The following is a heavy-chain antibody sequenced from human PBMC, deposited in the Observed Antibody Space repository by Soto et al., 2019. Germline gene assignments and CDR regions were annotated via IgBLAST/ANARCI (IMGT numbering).Heavy chain of an antibody. D-gene: IGHD3-10*01. J-gene: IGHJ4*02. CDR1: GGSFSGYY. CDR2: INHSGNS. V-gene: IGHV4-34*01. CDR3: ARRKTFSPYYVDY. Sequence: QVQIQQWGAGLLKPSETLSLTCVVYGGSFSGYYWSWIRQSPGRGLEWIGEINHSGNSNYNPSLKSRITMSVDTPKNQFSLELSSVTATDTALYYCARRKTFSPYYVDYWGQGTLVTVSS.